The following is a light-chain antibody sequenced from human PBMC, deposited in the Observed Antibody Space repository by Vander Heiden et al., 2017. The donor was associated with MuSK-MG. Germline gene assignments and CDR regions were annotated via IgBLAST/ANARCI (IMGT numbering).Light chain of an antibody. CDR2: RAS. Sequence: EIVLTQSPATLSVSPGEGATLSCRASPSVSGNLAWYQQRPGQAPRLLIYRASTKAPGVPARFSGSGFGTEFTLVVSSLQSEDFAYYYCQQYNDWPLTFGRGTKVEIK. CDR3: QQYNDWPLT. CDR1: PSVSGN. V-gene: IGKV3D-15*01. J-gene: IGKJ1*01.